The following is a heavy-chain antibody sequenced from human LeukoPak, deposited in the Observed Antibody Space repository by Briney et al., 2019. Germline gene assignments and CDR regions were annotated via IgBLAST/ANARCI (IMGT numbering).Heavy chain of an antibody. V-gene: IGHV3-48*01. CDR3: ARGGYHAYYLDY. CDR2: IGTSSTTI. J-gene: IGHJ4*02. CDR1: GFTFSSYT. Sequence: GGSLRLSCAASGFTFSSYTMNWVRQPPGKGLEWVSNIGTSSTTIYYADSVKGRFTISRDNAKNSLYLQMNSLRADDTAVYYCARGGYHAYYLDYWGQGSLVTVSS. D-gene: IGHD5-18*01.